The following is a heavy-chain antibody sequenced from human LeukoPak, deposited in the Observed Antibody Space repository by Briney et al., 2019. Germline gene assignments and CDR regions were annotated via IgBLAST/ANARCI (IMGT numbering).Heavy chain of an antibody. J-gene: IGHJ4*02. Sequence: SETLSLTCTVSGYSVSSGYSWGWIRQPLGKGLEWIGSIYHSGSTYYNPSLKSRVTISVDTSKNQLSLKLSSVTAADTAVYYCAREFITVATTPGPFDYWGQGTLVTVSS. D-gene: IGHD4-17*01. V-gene: IGHV4-38-2*02. CDR3: AREFITVATTPGPFDY. CDR2: IYHSGST. CDR1: GYSVSSGYS.